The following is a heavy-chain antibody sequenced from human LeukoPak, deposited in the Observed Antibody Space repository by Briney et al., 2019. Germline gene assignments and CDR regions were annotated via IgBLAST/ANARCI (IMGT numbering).Heavy chain of an antibody. J-gene: IGHJ6*03. CDR2: IYYSGST. V-gene: IGHV4-59*01. CDR1: GGSISSYY. D-gene: IGHD1-1*01. CDR3: AGTLPNFNYYYYYYMDV. Sequence: PSETLSLTCTVSGGSISSYYWSWIRQPPGKGLEWIGYIYYSGSTNYNPSLKSRVTISVDTSKNQFSLKLSSVTAADTAVYYCAGTLPNFNYYYYYYMDVWGKGTTVTVSS.